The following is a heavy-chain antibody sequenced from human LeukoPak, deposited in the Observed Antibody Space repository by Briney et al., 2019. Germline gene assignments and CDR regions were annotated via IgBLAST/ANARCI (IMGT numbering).Heavy chain of an antibody. V-gene: IGHV3-30*03. D-gene: IGHD3-22*01. J-gene: IGHJ6*02. CDR2: ISYDGSNK. CDR3: ASPLDSINYYYYGMDV. Sequence: QAGGSLRLSCAASGFTFSSYGMHWVRQAPGKGLEGVAVISYDGSNKYYADSVKGRFTISRDNSKNTLYLQMNSLRAEDTAVYYCASPLDSINYYYYGMDVWGQGTTVTVSS. CDR1: GFTFSSYG.